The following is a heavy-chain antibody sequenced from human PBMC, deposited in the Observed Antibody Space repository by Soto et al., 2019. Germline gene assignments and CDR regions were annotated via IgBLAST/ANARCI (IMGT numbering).Heavy chain of an antibody. CDR3: ARHDYADRTFDL. J-gene: IGHJ3*01. CDR2: IYDTGISGYTPST. V-gene: IGHV4-59*01. Sequence: PSETLSLTCTVSGGSITSSYWSWIRRPPGKGLEWIAYIYDTGISGYTPSTSYNPSLKSRVTISVDRSRNRFSLKLTSVTAADTAFYYCARHDYADRTFDLWGQGTKVTVSS. CDR1: GGSITSSY. D-gene: IGHD5-12*01.